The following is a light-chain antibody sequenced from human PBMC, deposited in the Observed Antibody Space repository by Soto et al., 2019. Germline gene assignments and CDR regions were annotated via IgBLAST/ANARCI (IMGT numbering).Light chain of an antibody. V-gene: IGKV1-5*03. J-gene: IGKJ1*01. CDR2: RAS. Sequence: DLQMTQSPSTLSASVGDRVTITCRASQTINSWLAWYQQSPGKAPRLLIYRASSLQRGVPSRFSGSGSGTEFTLTISSLQPDDFATYYCQQYNNYWTFGQGTKVEIK. CDR1: QTINSW. CDR3: QQYNNYWT.